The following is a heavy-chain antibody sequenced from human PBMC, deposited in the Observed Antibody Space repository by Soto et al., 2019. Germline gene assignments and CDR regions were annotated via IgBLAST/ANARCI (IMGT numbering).Heavy chain of an antibody. D-gene: IGHD6-6*01. CDR2: IIPIFGTA. J-gene: IGHJ4*02. CDR1: GGTFSSYA. V-gene: IGHV1-69*13. CDR3: AREQYRTLNYFDY. Sequence: ASVKVSCKASGGTFSSYAISWVRQAPGQGLEWMGGIIPIFGTANYAQKFQGRVTITADESTSTAYMELSSLRSEDTAVYYCAREQYRTLNYFDYWGQGTLVTVSS.